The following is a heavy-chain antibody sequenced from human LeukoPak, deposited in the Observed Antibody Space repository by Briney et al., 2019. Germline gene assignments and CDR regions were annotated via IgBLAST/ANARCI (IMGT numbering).Heavy chain of an antibody. Sequence: SETLSLTCTVSGGSISSYYWSWIRQPPGKGLEWIGYIYYSGSTNYNPSLKSRVTISVDTSKNQFSLKLASVTAADTAVYYCARLWYYGSGSPTFDFWGQGTLVTVSS. CDR2: IYYSGST. CDR1: GGSISSYY. J-gene: IGHJ4*02. CDR3: ARLWYYGSGSPTFDF. V-gene: IGHV4-59*08. D-gene: IGHD3-10*01.